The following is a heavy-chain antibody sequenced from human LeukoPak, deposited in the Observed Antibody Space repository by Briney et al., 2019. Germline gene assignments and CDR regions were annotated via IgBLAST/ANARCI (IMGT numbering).Heavy chain of an antibody. Sequence: ASVKVSCKASGYTFSSYGITWVRQAPGQGLEWMGWISAYNGDRNYAQKLQGRVTMTTDTSTYTAYMELRSLRSDDTAVYYCARARYDSRAPPRYWGQGTLVTVSS. CDR1: GYTFSSYG. CDR3: ARARYDSRAPPRY. CDR2: ISAYNGDR. J-gene: IGHJ4*02. D-gene: IGHD3-22*01. V-gene: IGHV1-18*01.